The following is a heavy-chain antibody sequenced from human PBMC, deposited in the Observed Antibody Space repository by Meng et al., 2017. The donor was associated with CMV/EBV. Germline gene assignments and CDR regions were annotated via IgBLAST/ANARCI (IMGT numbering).Heavy chain of an antibody. V-gene: IGHV3-48*04. D-gene: IGHD6-6*01. CDR2: ISSSSSTI. CDR1: GFTFSSYS. Sequence: GESLKISCAASGFTFSSYSMNWVRQAPGKGLEWVSYISSSSSTIYYADSVKGRFTIPRDNAKNSLYLQMNSLRAEDTAVYYCARGLAARPWDYWGQGTLVTVSS. J-gene: IGHJ4*02. CDR3: ARGLAARPWDY.